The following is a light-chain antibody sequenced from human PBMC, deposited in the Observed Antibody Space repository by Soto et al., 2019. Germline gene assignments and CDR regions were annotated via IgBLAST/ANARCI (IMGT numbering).Light chain of an antibody. CDR1: QSVSSN. J-gene: IGKJ2*01. V-gene: IGKV3-15*01. CDR2: GAS. Sequence: EIVMTQSPATLSVSPGERATLSCRASQSVSSNLAWYQQKPGQAPRHLIYGASTRANGIPARFSGSGSGTEFTLTLSSLQSEDFAVYYCQQYNNWPYTFGQGTKLEIK. CDR3: QQYNNWPYT.